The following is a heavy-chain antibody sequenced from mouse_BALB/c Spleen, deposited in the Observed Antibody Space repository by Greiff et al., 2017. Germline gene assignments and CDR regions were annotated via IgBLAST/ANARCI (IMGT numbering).Heavy chain of an antibody. D-gene: IGHD1-2*01. CDR2: ISSGGSYT. Sequence: EVKVVESGGGLVKPGGSLKLSCAASGFTFSSYTMSWVRQTPEKRLEWVATISSGGSYTYYPDSVKGRFTISRDNAKNTLYLQMSSLKSEDTAMYYCTRAEDGYGAMDYWGQGTSVTVSS. V-gene: IGHV5-6-4*01. J-gene: IGHJ4*01. CDR1: GFTFSSYT. CDR3: TRAEDGYGAMDY.